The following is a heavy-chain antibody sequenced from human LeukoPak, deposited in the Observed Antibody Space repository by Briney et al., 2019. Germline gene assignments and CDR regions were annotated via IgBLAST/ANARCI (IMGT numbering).Heavy chain of an antibody. CDR1: GYTFTSYG. CDR2: ISADNGNT. J-gene: IGHJ4*02. CDR3: ATGSRRWYFDY. D-gene: IGHD1-14*01. Sequence: ASVKVSCKASGYTFTSYGISWVRQAPGQGLEWMGWISADNGNTNSAQKFQGRVTMTTDTSTSTAYMELRSLRSDDTAVYYCATGSRRWYFDYWGQGTLVTVSS. V-gene: IGHV1-18*01.